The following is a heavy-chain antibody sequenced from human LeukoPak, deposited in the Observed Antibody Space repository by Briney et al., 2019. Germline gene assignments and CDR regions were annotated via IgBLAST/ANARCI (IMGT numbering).Heavy chain of an antibody. J-gene: IGHJ4*02. V-gene: IGHV3-48*01. CDR1: GFTFSSYS. CDR3: ARDRLWAFDY. CDR2: IGSSSRTI. Sequence: PGGSLRLSCAASGFTFSSYSMNWIRQAPGKGLEWISYIGSSSRTIKYADSVKGRFTISRDNAKNSLYLQMNSLRAEDTAVYYCARDRLWAFDYWGQGILVTVSS. D-gene: IGHD1-26*01.